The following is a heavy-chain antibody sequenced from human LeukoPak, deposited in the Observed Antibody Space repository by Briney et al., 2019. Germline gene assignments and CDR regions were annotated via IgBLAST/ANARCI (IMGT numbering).Heavy chain of an antibody. CDR3: ATRADSRAFEI. J-gene: IGHJ3*02. CDR2: ISYDGSNK. V-gene: IGHV3-30-3*01. CDR1: GSTFSSYA. Sequence: GGSLRLSCAASGSTFSSYAMHWVRQAPGKGLEWVAVISYDGSNKYYADSVKGRFTISRDNSKNTLYLQMNSLRAEDTAVYYCATRADSRAFEIWGQGTMVTVSS.